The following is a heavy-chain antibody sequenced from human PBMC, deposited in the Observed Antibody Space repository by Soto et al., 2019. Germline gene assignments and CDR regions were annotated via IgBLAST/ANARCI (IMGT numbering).Heavy chain of an antibody. CDR1: GFTFSSYS. Sequence: PGGSLRLSCAASGFTFSSYSMNWVRQAPGKGLEWVSYISSSSSTIYYADSVKGRFTISRDNAKNSLYLQMNSLRDEDTAVYYCARDRDVLRYFDWPHGDGDYWGQGTLVTVSS. CDR2: ISSSSSTI. J-gene: IGHJ4*02. V-gene: IGHV3-48*02. D-gene: IGHD3-9*01. CDR3: ARDRDVLRYFDWPHGDGDY.